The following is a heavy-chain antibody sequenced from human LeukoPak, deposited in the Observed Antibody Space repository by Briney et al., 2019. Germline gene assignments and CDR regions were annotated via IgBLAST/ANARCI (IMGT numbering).Heavy chain of an antibody. J-gene: IGHJ6*02. Sequence: PGGSLRLSCAASGFTFSDYYMSWIRQAPGKGLEGVAVISYDGSNKYYADSLKGRFTISRDNSRNTVYMEMNSLRAEDTAVYSCARSYTNYYDSSGYYYNYGMDVWGQGTTVTVSS. CDR3: ARSYTNYYDSSGYYYNYGMDV. D-gene: IGHD3-22*01. CDR2: ISYDGSNK. V-gene: IGHV3-30-3*01. CDR1: GFTFSDYY.